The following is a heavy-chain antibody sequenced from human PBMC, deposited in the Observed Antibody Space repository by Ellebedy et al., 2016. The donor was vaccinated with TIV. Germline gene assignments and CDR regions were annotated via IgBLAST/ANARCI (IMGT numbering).Heavy chain of an antibody. V-gene: IGHV3-7*01. J-gene: IGHJ6*02. CDR2: INQDGSMK. D-gene: IGHD4-17*01. CDR3: ARDGAYGDYAPGQYGMDV. Sequence: GGSLRLSCAASGFSFSSYWMSWVRQAPGKGLEWVANINQDGSMKYFVDSVKGRFTLSRDHAKNSLYLQMNSLRDEDTAVYYCARDGAYGDYAPGQYGMDVWGQGTTVIVS. CDR1: GFSFSSYW.